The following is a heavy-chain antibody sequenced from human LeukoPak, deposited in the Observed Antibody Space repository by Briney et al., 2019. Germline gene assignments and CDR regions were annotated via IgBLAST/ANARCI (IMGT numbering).Heavy chain of an antibody. D-gene: IGHD5-18*01. CDR1: GFSFGDDY. CDR2: ISNSGSYT. CDR3: ARGLQLWYPGDAFDI. V-gene: IGHV3-11*06. J-gene: IGHJ3*02. Sequence: RGSLRLSCALSGFSFGDDYMSWIRQAPRQGLGWVSYISNSGSYTNYADSVEGRFTISRDNAENSLYLHMNSLRAEDTAVYYCARGLQLWYPGDAFDIWGQGTMVTVSS.